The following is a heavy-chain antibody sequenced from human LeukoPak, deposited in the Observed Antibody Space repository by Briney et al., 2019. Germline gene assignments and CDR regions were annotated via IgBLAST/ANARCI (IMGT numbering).Heavy chain of an antibody. CDR3: ASTKLGYSSGWH. Sequence: PSGTLSLTCTVSGGSISSSSYYWGWIRQPPGKGLEWIGSIYYSGSTYYNPSLKSRVTISVDTSKNQFSLKLSSVTASDTAIYYCASTKLGYSSGWHWGQGTLVTVSS. V-gene: IGHV4-39*01. CDR1: GGSISSSSYY. J-gene: IGHJ4*02. D-gene: IGHD6-19*01. CDR2: IYYSGST.